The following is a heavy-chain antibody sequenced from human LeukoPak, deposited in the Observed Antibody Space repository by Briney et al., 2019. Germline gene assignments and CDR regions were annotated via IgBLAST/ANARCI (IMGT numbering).Heavy chain of an antibody. CDR1: AFTFSTYS. CDR2: ISSSSSTI. CDR3: VRDLGGRSGH. J-gene: IGHJ4*02. Sequence: PGGSLRLSCAASAFTFSTYSMNWVRQAPGKGLEWVSYISSSSSTIYYADSVKGRFTISRDNAKNTLYLQMNSLRAEDTAVYYCVRDLGGRSGHWGQGTLVTVSS. V-gene: IGHV3-48*04. D-gene: IGHD1-26*01.